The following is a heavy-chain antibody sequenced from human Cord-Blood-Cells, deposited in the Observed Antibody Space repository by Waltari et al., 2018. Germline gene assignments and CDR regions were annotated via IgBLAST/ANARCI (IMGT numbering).Heavy chain of an antibody. Sequence: QVQLVQSGAEVKKPGASVKVSCKASGYTFTSYDINWVRQATGQGLEGMGWRNPNRGNTGDAQKLQGRVTVTRHTSISTAYMELSSLRSEDTAVYYCASEIPATGALYWGQGTLVTVSS. D-gene: IGHD7-27*01. CDR1: GYTFTSYD. J-gene: IGHJ4*02. CDR3: ASEIPATGALY. CDR2: RNPNRGNT. V-gene: IGHV1-8*01.